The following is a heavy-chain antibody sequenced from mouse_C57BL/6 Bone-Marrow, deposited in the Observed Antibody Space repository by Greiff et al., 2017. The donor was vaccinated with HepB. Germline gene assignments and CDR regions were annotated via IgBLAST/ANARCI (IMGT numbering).Heavy chain of an antibody. V-gene: IGHV14-2*01. CDR1: GFNIKDYY. Sequence: EVQGVESGAELVKPGASVKLSCTASGFNIKDYYMHWVKQRTEQGLEWIGRIDPEDGETKYAPKFQGKATITADTSSNTAYLQLGSLTSEYTAVYYCASVVTFYYFDYWGQGTTLTVSS. D-gene: IGHD1-1*01. CDR3: ASVVTFYYFDY. J-gene: IGHJ2*01. CDR2: IDPEDGET.